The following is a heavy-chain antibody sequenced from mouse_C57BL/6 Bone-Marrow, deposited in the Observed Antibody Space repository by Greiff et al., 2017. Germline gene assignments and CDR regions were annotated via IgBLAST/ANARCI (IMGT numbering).Heavy chain of an antibody. CDR1: GYTFTDYA. J-gene: IGHJ2*01. CDR3: ARREIYYGYDGDYFDY. Sequence: VQLVESGPELVRPGVSVKISCKGSGYTFTDYAMHWVKQSHAKSLEWIGVISTYYGDASYNQKFKDKATMTVDKSSSTSYMELARLTSEDSAVYYCARREIYYGYDGDYFDYWGQGTTLTVSS. V-gene: IGHV1-67*01. CDR2: ISTYYGDA. D-gene: IGHD2-2*01.